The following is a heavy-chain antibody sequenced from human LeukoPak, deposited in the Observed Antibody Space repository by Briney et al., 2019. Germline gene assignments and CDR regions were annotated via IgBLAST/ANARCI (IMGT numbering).Heavy chain of an antibody. CDR3: ARGIPYYDFWSGYYPLYYYYGMDV. Sequence: GGSLRLSCAASGFTFSSYSMNWVRQAPGKGLVWVSSISSSSSYIYYADSVKGRFTISRDNAKNSLYLQMNSLRAEDTAVYYCARGIPYYDFWSGYYPLYYYYGMDVWGQGTTVTVSS. V-gene: IGHV3-21*01. CDR2: ISSSSSYI. D-gene: IGHD3-3*01. J-gene: IGHJ6*02. CDR1: GFTFSSYS.